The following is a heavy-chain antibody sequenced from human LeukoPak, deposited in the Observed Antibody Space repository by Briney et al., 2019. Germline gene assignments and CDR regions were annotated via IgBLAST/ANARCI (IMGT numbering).Heavy chain of an antibody. V-gene: IGHV1-24*01. CDR2: FDPEDGET. CDR3: ATKYYYDSSGYFGEYFDY. D-gene: IGHD3-22*01. CDR1: GYTLTELS. J-gene: IGHJ4*02. Sequence: ASVKVSCKVSGYTLTELSMHWVRQAPGKGLEWMGGFDPEDGETIYAQKFQGRVTMTEDTSTDTAYMELSSLRSEDTAVYYCATKYYYDSSGYFGEYFDYWGQGTLVTVSS.